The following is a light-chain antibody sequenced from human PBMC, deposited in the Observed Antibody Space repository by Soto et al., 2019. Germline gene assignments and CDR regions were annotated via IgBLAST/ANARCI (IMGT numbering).Light chain of an antibody. Sequence: DIHMTDSPSSLSASVGDTVTITCRASQNIDMYLNWYQQKPGKAPRVLISGASNLQSGVPSRFSGSGSGTDFTLTISSLQPEDFASYFCQHTFNSPPWTFGQGTKVDIK. CDR2: GAS. CDR3: QHTFNSPPWT. CDR1: QNIDMY. J-gene: IGKJ1*01. V-gene: IGKV1-39*01.